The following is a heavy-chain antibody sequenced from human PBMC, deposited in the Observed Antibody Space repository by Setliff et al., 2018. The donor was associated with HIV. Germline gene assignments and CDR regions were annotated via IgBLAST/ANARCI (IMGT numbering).Heavy chain of an antibody. CDR1: GFSLRTYG. Sequence: PGGSLRLSCATSGFSLRTYGLHWVRQAPGKGLEWVAVISCDGSDQHLADSVKDRFTISRDNSNNALYLQMNGLRGEDTAVYYCARDDDSSCYWDHYYYMDVWGKGTRVTVSS. J-gene: IGHJ6*03. V-gene: IGHV3-30*19. D-gene: IGHD3-22*01. CDR2: ISCDGSDQ. CDR3: ARDDDSSCYWDHYYYMDV.